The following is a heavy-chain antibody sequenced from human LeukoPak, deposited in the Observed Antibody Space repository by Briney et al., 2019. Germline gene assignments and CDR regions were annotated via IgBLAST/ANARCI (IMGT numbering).Heavy chain of an antibody. CDR1: GFTVRSNY. J-gene: IGHJ4*02. CDR3: ETGSAPFRWFGQFNVKLPRPIRHYYFDS. V-gene: IGHV3-66*03. D-gene: IGHD3-10*01. Sequence: GGSLRLSCAASGFTVRSNYVIGVPDAPGKGLEGGSVIYSCGSTYYADSVKGRFTISRDNHKNTLYLQMNSLRAEDTAVYYCETGSAPFRWFGQFNVKLPRPIRHYYFDSWGQGTMLSVSS. CDR2: IYSCGST.